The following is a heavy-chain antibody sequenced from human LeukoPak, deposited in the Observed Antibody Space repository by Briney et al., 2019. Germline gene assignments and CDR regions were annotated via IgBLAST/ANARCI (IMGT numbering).Heavy chain of an antibody. V-gene: IGHV3-30*02. CDR2: IWYGGSNT. J-gene: IGHJ4*02. CDR3: AKDGGSKLHGYYFDY. D-gene: IGHD2-2*03. Sequence: GGSLRLSCAASGFTFSTYGMHWVRQAPGKGLEGVAVIWYGGSNTYYADSVKGRFTISRDNSMNTLYLQMNSLRAEDTAVYYCAKDGGSKLHGYYFDYWGQGTLVTVSS. CDR1: GFTFSTYG.